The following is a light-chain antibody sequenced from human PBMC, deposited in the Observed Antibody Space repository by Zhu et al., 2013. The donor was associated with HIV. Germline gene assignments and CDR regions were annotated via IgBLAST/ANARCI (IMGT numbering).Light chain of an antibody. CDR1: QDIRNE. J-gene: IGKJ1*01. CDR2: AAY. CDR3: QQYHTTPPVT. Sequence: AIQMTQSPSSLSASVGDRVTIACRASQDIRNELGWYQQKPGKAPKLLIYAAYNLQSGVPSRFSGSGSGTDFTLTISNLQAEDVAVYYCQQYHTTPPVTFGQGTKVEIK. V-gene: IGKV1-6*01.